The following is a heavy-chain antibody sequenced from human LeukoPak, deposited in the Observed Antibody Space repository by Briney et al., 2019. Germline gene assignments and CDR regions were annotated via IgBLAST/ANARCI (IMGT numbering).Heavy chain of an antibody. CDR2: ISGSGGST. V-gene: IGHV3-23*01. Sequence: GGSLRLSCAASGCTFSSYAMSWVRQAPGKGLEWVSAISGSGGSTYYADSVKGRFTISRDNSKNTLYLQMNSLRAEDTAVYYCVKSLIPDYYDSSGYYSDYWGQGTLVTVSS. CDR3: VKSLIPDYYDSSGYYSDY. J-gene: IGHJ4*02. CDR1: GCTFSSYA. D-gene: IGHD3-22*01.